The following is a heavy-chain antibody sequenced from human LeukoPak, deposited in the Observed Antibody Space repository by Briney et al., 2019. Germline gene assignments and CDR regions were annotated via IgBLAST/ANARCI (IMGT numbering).Heavy chain of an antibody. V-gene: IGHV1-69*13. D-gene: IGHD2-15*01. CDR2: IIPIFGTA. Sequence: SVKVSCKASGYTFTGYYIHWVRQAPGQGLEWMGGIIPIFGTANYAQKFQGRVTITADESTSTAYMELSSLRSEDTAVYYCVLGYCSGGSCYSFDYWGQGTLVTVSS. CDR1: GYTFTGYY. CDR3: VLGYCSGGSCYSFDY. J-gene: IGHJ4*02.